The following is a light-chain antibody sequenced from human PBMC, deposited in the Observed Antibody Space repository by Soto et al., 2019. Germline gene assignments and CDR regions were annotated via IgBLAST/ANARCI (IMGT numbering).Light chain of an antibody. V-gene: IGKV3-15*01. CDR3: QQYNNWHPWT. Sequence: EIVMRRSPATLAVSPGERATLSCRASQSVSSNLAWYQQKPGQAPRLLIYGASTRTTGIPARFSGSGSGTEFALTISSLQSEDFAVHYCQQYNNWHPWTFGQGTKVEIK. CDR2: GAS. J-gene: IGKJ1*01. CDR1: QSVSSN.